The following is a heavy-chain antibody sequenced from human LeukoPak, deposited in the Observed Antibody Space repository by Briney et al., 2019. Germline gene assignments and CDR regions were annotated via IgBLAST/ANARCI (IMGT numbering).Heavy chain of an antibody. J-gene: IGHJ4*01. V-gene: IGHV3-30*18. CDR2: ISYDGSNK. D-gene: IGHD6-13*01. CDR3: AKAPGIAAAPTSFDY. CDR1: GFTFSSYG. Sequence: EPGGSLRLSCAASGFTFSSYGMHWVRQAPGKGLEWVAVISYDGSNKYYADSVKGRFTISRDNSKNTLYLQMNSLRAEDTAVYYCAKAPGIAAAPTSFDYWGHGTLVTVSS.